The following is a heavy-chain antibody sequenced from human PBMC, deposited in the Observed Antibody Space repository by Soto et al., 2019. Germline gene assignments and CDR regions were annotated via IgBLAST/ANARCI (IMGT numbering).Heavy chain of an antibody. D-gene: IGHD1-1*01. CDR3: VRQGIGNLHGLVDV. CDR2: VYSTGGT. CDR1: SGPTSSHN. V-gene: IGHV4-59*08. J-gene: IGHJ6*02. Sequence: QVQLQQSGPGLVKPSETLSLTCSVSSGPTSSHNWGWIRQTPGRGLEWIGYVYSTGGTSYNPSLNRLLTISSDTSTNHISLTLTSVTAADTTVYYCVRQGIGNLHGLVDVWGQGTTVRVSS.